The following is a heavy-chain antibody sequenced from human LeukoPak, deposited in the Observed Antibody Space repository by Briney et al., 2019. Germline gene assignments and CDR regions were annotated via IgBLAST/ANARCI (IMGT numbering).Heavy chain of an antibody. CDR2: TNSDGSST. V-gene: IGHV3-74*01. CDR3: ARFLAAGTGNY. J-gene: IGHJ4*02. Sequence: GGSLRLSCAASGFTFSSYWMHWVRQAPGKGLVWVSRTNSDGSSTSYADSVKGRFTISRDNAKNTLYLQMNSLRAEDTAVYYCARFLAAGTGNYWGQGTLVTVSS. CDR1: GFTFSSYW. D-gene: IGHD6-13*01.